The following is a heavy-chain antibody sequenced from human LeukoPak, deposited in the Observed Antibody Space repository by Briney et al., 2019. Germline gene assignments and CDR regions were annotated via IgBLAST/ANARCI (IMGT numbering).Heavy chain of an antibody. Sequence: PGGSLRLSCAASGFTFSSYAMHWVRRAPGKGLEWVAVISYDGSNKYYADSVKGRFTISRDNSKNTLYLQMNSLRAEDTAVYYCARDGSGYYSYLDYWGQGTLVTVSS. CDR1: GFTFSSYA. D-gene: IGHD3-22*01. J-gene: IGHJ4*02. V-gene: IGHV3-30-3*01. CDR2: ISYDGSNK. CDR3: ARDGSGYYSYLDY.